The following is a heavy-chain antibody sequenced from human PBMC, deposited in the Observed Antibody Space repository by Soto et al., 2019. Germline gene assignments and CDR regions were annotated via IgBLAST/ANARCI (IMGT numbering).Heavy chain of an antibody. CDR3: ARDGGYPTFGFDY. J-gene: IGHJ4*02. CDR1: GYTFTSYA. D-gene: IGHD5-12*01. V-gene: IGHV1-3*01. CDR2: INAGNGNT. Sequence: QVQLVQSGAEVKKPGASVKVSCKASGYTFTSYAMHWVRQAPGQRLEWMGWINAGNGNTKYSQKFQGRVTITSDTSASTAYMELSSLRSEDTAVYYCARDGGYPTFGFDYWGQGTLVTVSS.